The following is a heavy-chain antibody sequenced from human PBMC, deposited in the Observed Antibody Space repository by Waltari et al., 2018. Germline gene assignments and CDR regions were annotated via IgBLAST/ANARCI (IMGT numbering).Heavy chain of an antibody. J-gene: IGHJ5*02. V-gene: IGHV4-59*01. CDR2: LYYSGST. Sequence: QVQLQESGPGLVKPSETLSLTCTVSGGSISSYYWSWIRQPPGKGLEWIGYLYYSGSTNYNPSRKSRVTISVDTSKNQFSLKLNSVTAADTAVYYCARGGYSGYDGWFDPWGQGTLVTVSS. CDR1: GGSISSYY. D-gene: IGHD5-12*01. CDR3: ARGGYSGYDGWFDP.